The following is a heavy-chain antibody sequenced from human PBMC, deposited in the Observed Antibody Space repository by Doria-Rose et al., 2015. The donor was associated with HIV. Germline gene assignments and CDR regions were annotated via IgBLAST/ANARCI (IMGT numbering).Heavy chain of an antibody. V-gene: IGHV3-9*01. D-gene: IGHD3-3*01. J-gene: IGHJ6*03. Sequence: VRSGGGLVQPGRSLRLSCVGSGFSFESYAMHWVRLAPGKGLEWVAGISWDSGAKGNADSVEGRFTISRDNAKKSVYLEMRSLRPEDTAFYYCAKAPIIGPKYYFYMDVWGKGTSVTVSS. CDR3: AKAPIIGPKYYFYMDV. CDR1: GFSFESYA. CDR2: ISWDSGAK.